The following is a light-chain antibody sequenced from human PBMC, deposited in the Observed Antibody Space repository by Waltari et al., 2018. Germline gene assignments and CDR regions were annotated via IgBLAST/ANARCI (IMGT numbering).Light chain of an antibody. CDR3: ISYTSTTTYVV. J-gene: IGLJ2*01. V-gene: IGLV2-14*03. CDR2: DVN. Sequence: QSALTQPASVSASPGQSITLSCTGTRGDVGGYDYVSWYQQHPGKAPHLIIYDVNKRPSGFSHRFSASKSGNTASLTIFGLQAEDEADYYCISYTSTTTYVVVGGGTKLTVL. CDR1: RGDVGGYDY.